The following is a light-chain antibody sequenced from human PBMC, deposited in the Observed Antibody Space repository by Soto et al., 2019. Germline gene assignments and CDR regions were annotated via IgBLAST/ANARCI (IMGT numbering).Light chain of an antibody. CDR3: CSYAGSSTYI. J-gene: IGLJ1*01. V-gene: IGLV2-23*01. Sequence: QSALTQPASVSGSPGQSITISCTGTSSDVGSHNLVSWYQQHPDRAPKLMIYEGSKRPSGVSNRFSGSKSGNTASLTISGLQVEDEADYFCCSYAGSSTYIFGSGTKLTVL. CDR1: SSDVGSHNL. CDR2: EGS.